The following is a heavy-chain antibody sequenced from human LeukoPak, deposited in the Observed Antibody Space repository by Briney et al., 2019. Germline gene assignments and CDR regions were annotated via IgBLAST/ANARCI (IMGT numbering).Heavy chain of an antibody. CDR2: ISAYNGNT. CDR1: GYTFTSYG. D-gene: IGHD1-7*01. V-gene: IGHV1-18*01. Sequence: ASVKVSCKASGYTFTSYGFSWVRQAPGQGLEWMGWISAYNGNTNYAQNLRGRVTMTTDTSTTTAYMELRSLRSDDPAVYYCARDSAGTTRYSFDYWGQGTLVTVSS. J-gene: IGHJ4*02. CDR3: ARDSAGTTRYSFDY.